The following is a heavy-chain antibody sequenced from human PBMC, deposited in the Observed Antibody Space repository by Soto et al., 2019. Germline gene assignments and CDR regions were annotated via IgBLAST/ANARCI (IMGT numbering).Heavy chain of an antibody. J-gene: IGHJ6*02. CDR3: AVGPGTGTTPYYYYGLAV. CDR2: INGSGGVT. V-gene: IGHV3-23*01. Sequence: GGSLRLSCVASGFTFSSHAMSWVRQAPGKGLEWVSSINGSGGVTYYTNSVKGRFTISRDNFKNTLYVQMNSLGAEDTAVYYCAVGPGTGTTPYYYYGLAVWGQGTTVTVSS. CDR1: GFTFSSHA. D-gene: IGHD3-10*01.